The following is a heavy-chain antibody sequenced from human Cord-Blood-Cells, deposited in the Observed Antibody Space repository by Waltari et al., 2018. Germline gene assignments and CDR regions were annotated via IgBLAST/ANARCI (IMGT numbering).Heavy chain of an antibody. J-gene: IGHJ4*02. V-gene: IGHV3-30-3*01. Sequence: QVQLVESGGGVVQPGRSLRLSCAASGFTFSSYAMHWVRQAPGKGLGWVAMNSDDGSKKTYAGSLKGRFTISRDKSKNTLYLQMNSLRAEDTAVYYCAREGYYYDSSGYYFDYWGQGTLVTVSS. D-gene: IGHD3-22*01. CDR1: GFTFSSYA. CDR2: NSDDGSKK. CDR3: AREGYYYDSSGYYFDY.